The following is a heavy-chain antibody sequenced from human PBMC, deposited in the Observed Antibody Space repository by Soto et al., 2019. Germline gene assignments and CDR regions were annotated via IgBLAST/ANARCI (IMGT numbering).Heavy chain of an antibody. CDR1: GYTFTSYG. Sequence: QVQLVQSGAEVKKPGASVKVSCKASGYTFTSYGISWVRQAPGQGLEWMGWISTYNGNTNYAQKFQGRVTMTTDTSTSTAYMELRSLRSDDTAVYYCARDGTDRGYSSSWSPLDYWGQGTLVTVSS. J-gene: IGHJ4*02. D-gene: IGHD6-13*01. CDR3: ARDGTDRGYSSSWSPLDY. CDR2: ISTYNGNT. V-gene: IGHV1-18*01.